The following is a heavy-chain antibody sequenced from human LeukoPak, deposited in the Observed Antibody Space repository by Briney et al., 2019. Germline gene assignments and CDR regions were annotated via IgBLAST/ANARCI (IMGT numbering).Heavy chain of an antibody. CDR1: GGTFSSYA. Sequence: GSSVKVSCKASGGTFSSYAISWVRQAPGQGLEWMGGIIPIFGTANYAQKFQGRVTITADESTSTAYMELSSLRSEDTAMYYCARDYPSGDCGGDCYYYYGMDVWGQGTTVTVSS. V-gene: IGHV1-69*01. J-gene: IGHJ6*02. D-gene: IGHD2-21*02. CDR2: IIPIFGTA. CDR3: ARDYPSGDCGGDCYYYYGMDV.